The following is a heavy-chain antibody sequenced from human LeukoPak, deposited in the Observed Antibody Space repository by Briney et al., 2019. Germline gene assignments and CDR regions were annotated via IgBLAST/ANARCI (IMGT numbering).Heavy chain of an antibody. D-gene: IGHD5-18*01. Sequence: ASVKVSCKASGYTFTDHYIHWVRQAPGQGLEWMGWINPNSGGTNYAQKFQGRVTMTRDTSNSTAYMDLSRLRSDDTAVYYCASGGYKLDYWGQGTLVTVSS. CDR1: GYTFTDHY. CDR2: INPNSGGT. J-gene: IGHJ4*02. V-gene: IGHV1-2*02. CDR3: ASGGYKLDY.